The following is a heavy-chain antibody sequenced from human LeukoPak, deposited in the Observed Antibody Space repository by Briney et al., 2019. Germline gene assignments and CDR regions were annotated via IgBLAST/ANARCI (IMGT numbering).Heavy chain of an antibody. D-gene: IGHD2-15*01. J-gene: IGHJ4*02. CDR2: INPSGGST. CDR1: GYTFTSYY. V-gene: IGHV1-46*01. Sequence: GASVKVSCKASGYTFTSYYMHWVRQAPGQGLEWMGIINPSGGSTSYAQKFQGRVTMTRDMSTSTVYMELRSLRSDDTAVYYCIVVVVAATDYWGQGTLVTVSS. CDR3: IVVVVAATDY.